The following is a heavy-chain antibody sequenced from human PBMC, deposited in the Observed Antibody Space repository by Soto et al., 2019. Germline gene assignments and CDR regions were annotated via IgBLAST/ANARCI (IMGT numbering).Heavy chain of an antibody. V-gene: IGHV4-31*03. CDR2: IYYSGST. CDR1: GGSISSGGYY. CDR3: ARQSNYGAKDAFDI. D-gene: IGHD4-17*01. J-gene: IGHJ3*02. Sequence: SETLSLTCTVSGGSISSGGYYWSWIRQHPGKGLEWIGYIYYSGSTYYNPSLKSRVTISVDTSKNQFSLKLSSVTAADTAVYYCARQSNYGAKDAFDIWGQGTMVTVSS.